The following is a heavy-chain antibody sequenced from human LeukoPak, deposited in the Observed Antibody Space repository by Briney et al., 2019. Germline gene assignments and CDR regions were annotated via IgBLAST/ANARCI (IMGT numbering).Heavy chain of an antibody. J-gene: IGHJ6*03. D-gene: IGHD6-13*01. CDR3: ARVYTGSSWDYYYYMDV. Sequence: SETLSLTCTVSGGSISSSSYYWGWIRQPPGKGLEWIGSISHTGSSYYNPSLKSRVTISVDTSKNQFSLRLSSVTAADTAVYYCARVYTGSSWDYYYYMDVWGKGTTVTVSS. CDR1: GGSISSSSYY. V-gene: IGHV4-39*07. CDR2: ISHTGSS.